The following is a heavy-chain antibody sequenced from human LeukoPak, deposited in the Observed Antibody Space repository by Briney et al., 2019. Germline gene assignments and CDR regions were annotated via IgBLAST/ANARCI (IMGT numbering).Heavy chain of an antibody. CDR1: GGSINNYY. J-gene: IGHJ4*02. V-gene: IGHV4-59*08. CDR3: VRPDAAAGRYLQFYY. D-gene: IGHD5-24*01. CDR2: IHDSGST. Sequence: SETLSLTCTVSGGSINNYYWSWIRQSPEKGLEWIGYIHDSGSTNYNPSLKSRVTISVDTSKNQFSLKLSSVTAADTAVYYCVRPDAAAGRYLQFYYWGQGTLVTVSS.